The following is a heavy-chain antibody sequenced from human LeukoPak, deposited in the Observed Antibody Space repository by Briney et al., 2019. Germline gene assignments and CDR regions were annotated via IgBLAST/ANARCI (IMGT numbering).Heavy chain of an antibody. D-gene: IGHD3-22*01. J-gene: IGHJ4*02. CDR1: GFTFITYA. Sequence: GGSLRLSCAASGFTFITYAMSWVRQAPGKGLEWVSAISGSGASTNYADSVKGRFTISRDNSKNTLYLQMNSLRAEDTAVYYCAKDLGDSSGFYGDYWGQGTLVTVSS. V-gene: IGHV3-23*01. CDR2: ISGSGAST. CDR3: AKDLGDSSGFYGDY.